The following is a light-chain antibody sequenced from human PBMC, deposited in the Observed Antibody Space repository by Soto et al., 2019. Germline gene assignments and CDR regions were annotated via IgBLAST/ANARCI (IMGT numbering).Light chain of an antibody. V-gene: IGKV3-20*01. CDR2: GAS. CDR3: QQYGSSGT. CDR1: QSVRSS. Sequence: EVVLTQSPATLSLSLGQRATLSCRASQSVRSSLAWYQQKPGQAPRLLIYGASNRATGIPDRFSGSGSGTDFTLTISRLEPEDFAVYYCQQYGSSGTFGQGTKVDIK. J-gene: IGKJ1*01.